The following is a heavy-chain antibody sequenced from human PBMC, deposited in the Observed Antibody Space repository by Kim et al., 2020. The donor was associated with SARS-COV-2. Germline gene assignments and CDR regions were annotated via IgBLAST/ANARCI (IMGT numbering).Heavy chain of an antibody. CDR1: GGSISSYY. CDR3: ARHFRSEIYYSSSLYYGMDV. CDR2: IYYSGST. Sequence: SETLSLTCTVSGGSISSYYWSWIRQPPGKGLEWIGYIYYSGSTNYNPSLKSRVTISVDTSKNQFSLKLNSVTAADTAVYYCARHFRSEIYYSSSLYYGMDVWGQGTTVTVSS. D-gene: IGHD3-10*01. J-gene: IGHJ6*02. V-gene: IGHV4-59*08.